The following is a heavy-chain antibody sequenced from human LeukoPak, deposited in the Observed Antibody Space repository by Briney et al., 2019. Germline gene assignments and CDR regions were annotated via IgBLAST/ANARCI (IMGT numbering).Heavy chain of an antibody. D-gene: IGHD4-17*01. J-gene: IGHJ4*02. V-gene: IGHV4-39*07. Sequence: PSETLPLTCTVSGGSIRSTTYYWGWIRPPPGKGLEWIGSIYYSGNTYYSPSLKSRVTTSADTSMNEFSLKLSSVTAADTAVYYCARAGTNLGDYDYWGQGTLVTVSS. CDR3: ARAGTNLGDYDY. CDR1: GGSIRSTTYY. CDR2: IYYSGNT.